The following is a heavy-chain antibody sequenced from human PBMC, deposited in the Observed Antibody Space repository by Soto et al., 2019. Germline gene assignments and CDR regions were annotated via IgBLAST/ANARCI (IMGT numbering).Heavy chain of an antibody. J-gene: IGHJ2*01. CDR3: AKGPSSSGWNRNWYFDF. Sequence: PGGSLRLSCAASEFTFSNYAMNWVRQAPGKGLEWVSGISNSGGSTYYADSMEGRFTISRDNFKNTLYLQMNSLRAEDTALYYCAKGPSSSGWNRNWYFDFWGRGTLVTVSS. D-gene: IGHD6-19*01. CDR2: ISNSGGST. V-gene: IGHV3-23*01. CDR1: EFTFSNYA.